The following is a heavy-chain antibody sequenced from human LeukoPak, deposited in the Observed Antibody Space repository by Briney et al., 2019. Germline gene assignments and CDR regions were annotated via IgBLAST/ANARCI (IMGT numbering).Heavy chain of an antibody. D-gene: IGHD6-13*01. CDR1: GITFSSYA. CDR3: ARELSRYSSSPARY. CDR2: ISYDGSNK. V-gene: IGHV3-30-3*01. Sequence: GRSLRLSCAASGITFSSYAMHWVRQAPGKGLEWVAVISYDGSNKYYADSVKGRFTISRDNSKNTLYLQMNSLRAEDTAVYYCARELSRYSSSPARYWGQGTLVTVSS. J-gene: IGHJ4*02.